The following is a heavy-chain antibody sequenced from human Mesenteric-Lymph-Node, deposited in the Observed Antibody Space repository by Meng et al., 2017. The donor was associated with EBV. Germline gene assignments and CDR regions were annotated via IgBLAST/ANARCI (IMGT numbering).Heavy chain of an antibody. J-gene: IGHJ4*02. CDR1: GASITTGNW. D-gene: IGHD3-10*01. V-gene: IGHV4-4*02. CDR3: VRGLGGSGNYYFDY. Sequence: QGQREEAGPGLVKPSATLSLTCAVSGASITTGNWWSWVRQTPGKGLEWIGAVFHSGSTNYNPSLKSRVTISVDKSKNQFSLEVTSVTAADAAVYYCVRGLGGSGNYYFDYWGQGTLVTVSS. CDR2: VFHSGST.